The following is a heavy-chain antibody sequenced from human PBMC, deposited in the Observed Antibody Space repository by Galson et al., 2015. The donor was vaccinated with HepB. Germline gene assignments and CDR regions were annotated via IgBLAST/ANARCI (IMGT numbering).Heavy chain of an antibody. CDR2: INSDGSST. CDR1: GFTFTSYW. Sequence: SLRLSCAASGFTFTSYWMHWVRHAPGKGLVWVSRINSDGSSTNYAGSVKGRFTISRDNAKNTPYLQMNSLRAEDTAVYYCARGCSGGMDLWGQGTTVTVSS. CDR3: ARGCSGGMDL. J-gene: IGHJ6*02. V-gene: IGHV3-74*01. D-gene: IGHD2-15*01.